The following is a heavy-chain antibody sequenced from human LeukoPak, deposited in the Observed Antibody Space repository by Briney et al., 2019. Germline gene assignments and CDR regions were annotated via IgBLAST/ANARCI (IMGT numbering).Heavy chain of an antibody. Sequence: PSETLSLTCAVYGGSFSGYYWSWIRQPPVKGLEWIGEINHSGSTNYNPSLKSRVTISVDTSKNQFSLKLSSVTAADTAVYYCARGRGYSSGWYAMGENHYYGMDVWGQGTTVTVSS. CDR1: GGSFSGYY. J-gene: IGHJ6*02. D-gene: IGHD6-19*01. CDR3: ARGRGYSSGWYAMGENHYYGMDV. V-gene: IGHV4-34*01. CDR2: INHSGST.